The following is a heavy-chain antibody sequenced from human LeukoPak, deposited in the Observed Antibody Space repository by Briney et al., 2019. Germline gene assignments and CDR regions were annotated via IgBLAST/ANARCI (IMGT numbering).Heavy chain of an antibody. Sequence: ASVKVSCKASGGTFSSYTISWVRQAPGQGLEWMGRIIPILGIANYAQKFQGRVTITADKSTSTAYMELTSLRSEDTAVYYCARTTYYYDCSGYWSEYFQHWGQGTLVTVSS. CDR2: IIPILGIA. V-gene: IGHV1-69*02. CDR1: GGTFSSYT. D-gene: IGHD3-22*01. CDR3: ARTTYYYDCSGYWSEYFQH. J-gene: IGHJ1*01.